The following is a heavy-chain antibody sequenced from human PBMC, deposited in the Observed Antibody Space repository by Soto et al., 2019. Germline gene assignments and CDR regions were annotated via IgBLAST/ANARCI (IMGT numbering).Heavy chain of an antibody. Sequence: LRLSCAASGFTFNDYAMHWVRQAPGKGLEWVSGITWNSGTIDYADSVKGRFTISRDNAENSLYLQMNSLRVEDTALYYCARGITATAPLDFWGQGTLVTVSS. V-gene: IGHV3-9*01. CDR3: ARGITATAPLDF. J-gene: IGHJ4*02. D-gene: IGHD6-13*01. CDR2: ITWNSGTI. CDR1: GFTFNDYA.